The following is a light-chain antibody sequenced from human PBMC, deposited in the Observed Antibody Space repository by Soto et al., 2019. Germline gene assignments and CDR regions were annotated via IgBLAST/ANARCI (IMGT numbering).Light chain of an antibody. V-gene: IGKV1-9*01. CDR1: QDIKTY. Sequence: IQLTQSPSSLSASVGDRVSITCRASQDIKTYLARYQQKRGKAPKLLISGTFTLQSGVPSRFNGSGSGTDFTLTISRLQPEDFATYYCQHLNNYPPFTFGPGTKVDLE. J-gene: IGKJ3*01. CDR2: GTF. CDR3: QHLNNYPPFT.